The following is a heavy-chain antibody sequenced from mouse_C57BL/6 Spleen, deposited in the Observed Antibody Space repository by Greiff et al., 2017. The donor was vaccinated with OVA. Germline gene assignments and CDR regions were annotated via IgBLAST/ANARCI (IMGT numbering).Heavy chain of an antibody. CDR3: ARVRDDGRDFDY. CDR1: GFSLTSYG. J-gene: IGHJ2*01. CDR2: IWSGGST. Sequence: QVQLQQSGPGLVQPSQSLSITCTVSGFSLTSYGVHWVRQSPGKGLEWLGVIWSGGSTDYNAAFISRLSISKDNAKCQVFFKMNRLRANDTAIYYCARVRDDGRDFDYWGQGTTLTVSS. V-gene: IGHV2-2*02.